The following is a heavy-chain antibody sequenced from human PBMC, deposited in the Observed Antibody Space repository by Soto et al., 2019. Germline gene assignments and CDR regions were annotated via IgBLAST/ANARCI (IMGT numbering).Heavy chain of an antibody. CDR1: GYTFTSYY. CDR3: ARSLDGYSYGLGADDIRDYYYGIGV. V-gene: IGHV1-46*01. D-gene: IGHD5-18*01. J-gene: IGHJ6*02. Sequence: ASVKVSCKASGYTFTSYYMHWVRQAPGQGLEWMGIINPSGGSTSYAQKFQGRVTMTRDTSTSTVYMELSSLRSEDTAVYYCARSLDGYSYGLGADDIRDYYYGIGVRGQGTT. CDR2: INPSGGST.